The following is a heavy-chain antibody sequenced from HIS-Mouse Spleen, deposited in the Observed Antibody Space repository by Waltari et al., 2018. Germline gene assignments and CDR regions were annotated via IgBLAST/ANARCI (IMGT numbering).Heavy chain of an antibody. V-gene: IGHV4-38-2*02. Sequence: QVQLQESGPGLVKPSETLSLTCTVSGYSISSGYYWGWIRQPPGKGLEWIGSIDQSGSTYYNPSLKSRVTTSVDTSKNQFSRNLSSVTAADTAVYYCARGHYDSSGYYYASYFDYWGQGTLVTVSS. CDR3: ARGHYDSSGYYYASYFDY. CDR1: GYSISSGYY. D-gene: IGHD3-22*01. J-gene: IGHJ4*02. CDR2: IDQSGST.